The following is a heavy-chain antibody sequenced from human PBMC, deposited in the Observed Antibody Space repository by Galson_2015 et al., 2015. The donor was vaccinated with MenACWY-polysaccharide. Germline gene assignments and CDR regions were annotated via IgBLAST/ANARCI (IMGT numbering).Heavy chain of an antibody. J-gene: IGHJ5*02. CDR1: GFTFSSYA. V-gene: IGHV3-23*01. CDR3: AKRCSTSGWYFFDP. Sequence: SLRLSCAASGFTFSSYAMSWVRQAPGKGLEWVSSITSSGGGTYYADSVKGRFTISRDNSKSTLSLQMNSLRAEDTAIYYCAKRCSTSGWYFFDPWGQGILVSVSS. CDR2: ITSSGGGT. D-gene: IGHD2-2*01.